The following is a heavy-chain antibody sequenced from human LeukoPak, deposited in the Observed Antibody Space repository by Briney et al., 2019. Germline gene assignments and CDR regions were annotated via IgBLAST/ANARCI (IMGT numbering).Heavy chain of an antibody. Sequence: AGESLKISCKGSGYSFTSYWIVWVRQMPGKGLEWMGIIYPGDPDTRYSPSFQGQVTISADKSISTAYLQWSSLKASDTAMYYCARLSGSWQYYYYYGMDVWGQGTTVTVSS. CDR3: ARLSGSWQYYYYYGMDV. J-gene: IGHJ6*02. CDR1: GYSFTSYW. V-gene: IGHV5-51*01. D-gene: IGHD5-12*01. CDR2: IYPGDPDT.